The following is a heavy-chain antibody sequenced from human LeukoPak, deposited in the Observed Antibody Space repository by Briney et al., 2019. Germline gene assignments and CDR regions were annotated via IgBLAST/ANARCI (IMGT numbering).Heavy chain of an antibody. V-gene: IGHV1-18*01. J-gene: IGHJ3*02. CDR1: GYTLTELS. CDR2: STPYNANT. CDR3: ARVPALVLTGRPFDI. Sequence: GASVKVSCKVSGYTLTELSMHWVRQAPGQGLEWMGWSTPYNANTNYAQKFRARVVMTTDTSTGTAYMELRSLTFDDTAVYYCARVPALVLTGRPFDIWGQGTMVTVSS. D-gene: IGHD3-9*01.